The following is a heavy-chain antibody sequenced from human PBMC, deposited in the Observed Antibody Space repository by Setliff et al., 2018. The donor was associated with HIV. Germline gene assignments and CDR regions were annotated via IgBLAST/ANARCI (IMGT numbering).Heavy chain of an antibody. D-gene: IGHD3-22*01. CDR1: GGSIRTGTYY. CDR2: IYHSGST. J-gene: IGHJ3*02. Sequence: SETLSLTCTVSGGSIRTGTYYWGWIRQPPGKGLEWIGSIYHSGSTHYNPPLKSRVTISGQTSNNQFSLQLTSVTAADTAVYYCARQGAGYYYDSSEYYTGNGFDMWGQGTMVTVSS. CDR3: ARQGAGYYYDSSEYYTGNGFDM. V-gene: IGHV4-39*01.